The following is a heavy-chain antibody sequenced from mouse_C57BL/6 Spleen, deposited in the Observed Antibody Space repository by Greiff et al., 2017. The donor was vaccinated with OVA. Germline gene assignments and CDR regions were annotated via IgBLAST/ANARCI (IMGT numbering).Heavy chain of an antibody. CDR2: IDPNSGGT. CDR1: GYTFPSYW. D-gene: IGHD1-1*01. V-gene: IGHV1-72*01. Sequence: QVQLQQPGAELVKPGASVKLSCKASGYTFPSYWMHWVKQRPGRGLEWIGRIDPNSGGTKYNEKFKSKATLTVDKPSSTAYMQLSSLTSEDSAVYYCAREEITTVAAAYWYFDVWGTGTTVTVSS. CDR3: AREEITTVAAAYWYFDV. J-gene: IGHJ1*03.